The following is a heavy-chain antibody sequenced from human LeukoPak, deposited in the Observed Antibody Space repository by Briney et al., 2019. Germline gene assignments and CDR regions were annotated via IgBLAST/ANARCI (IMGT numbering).Heavy chain of an antibody. Sequence: GGSLRLSCAASGFTFSRYWMSWVRQVPRKGLEWVANIKQDGSEKYYVDSVKGRFTISRDNAKNSLYLQMNSLRAEDTAVYYCARLGEGLPYYFDYWGQGTLVTVSS. V-gene: IGHV3-7*03. D-gene: IGHD3-10*01. CDR3: ARLGEGLPYYFDY. J-gene: IGHJ4*02. CDR1: GFTFSRYW. CDR2: IKQDGSEK.